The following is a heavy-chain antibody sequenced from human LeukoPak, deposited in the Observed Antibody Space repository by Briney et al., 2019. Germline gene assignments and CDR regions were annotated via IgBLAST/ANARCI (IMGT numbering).Heavy chain of an antibody. CDR3: ARDNDPDYSSSPGWFDL. V-gene: IGHV3-30*06. CDR1: GFTFSDYG. D-gene: IGHD3-22*01. J-gene: IGHJ5*02. CDR2: TPPDGSNK. Sequence: GRSLRLSCAASGFTFSDYGIHWVRLAPGKGLEWVGVTPPDGSNKFYADSVKGRFTVSRDNSKNTLYLQMNSLRAEDTAVYYCARDNDPDYSSSPGWFDLWGQGTLVTVSS.